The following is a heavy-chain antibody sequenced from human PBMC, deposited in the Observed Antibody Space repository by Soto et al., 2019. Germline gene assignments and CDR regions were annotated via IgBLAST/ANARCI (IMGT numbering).Heavy chain of an antibody. Sequence: PGGSLRLSCAASGFTFSSYAMSWVRQAPGKGLEWVSAISDSGGSTYYADSVKGRSTISRDNSKNTLYLQMNSLRAEDTAVYFCAKYGSRSYYNFDYWGQGTLVTVSS. V-gene: IGHV3-23*01. J-gene: IGHJ4*02. CDR2: ISDSGGST. CDR3: AKYGSRSYYNFDY. CDR1: GFTFSSYA. D-gene: IGHD3-10*01.